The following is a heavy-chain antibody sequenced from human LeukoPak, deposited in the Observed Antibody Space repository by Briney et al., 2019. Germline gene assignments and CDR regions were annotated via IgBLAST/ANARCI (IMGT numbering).Heavy chain of an antibody. D-gene: IGHD2-21*02. CDR2: IFHSGDN. V-gene: IGHV4-4*07. J-gene: IGHJ5*02. Sequence: PSETLSLTCTVSGDSVTYYYWSWIRQPAGKGLEWIGRIFHSGDNNYNPSLKSRVTMSVDTSKNLVSLNLTSVTAADTAVYYCARGPSGGDAYSWLDPWGQGTLVTVSS. CDR1: GDSVTYYY. CDR3: ARGPSGGDAYSWLDP.